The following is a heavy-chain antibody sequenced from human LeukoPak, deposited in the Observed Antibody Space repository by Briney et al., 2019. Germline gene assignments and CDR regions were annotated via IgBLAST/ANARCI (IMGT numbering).Heavy chain of an antibody. CDR1: GGSISSYY. J-gene: IGHJ4*02. CDR3: ARDYRGNSIVDY. V-gene: IGHV4-4*09. CDR2: IYTSGST. D-gene: IGHD4-23*01. Sequence: SETLSLTCTVSGGSISSYYWSWIRQPPGKGLEWIGYIYTSGSTNYNPPLKSRVTISVDTSKNQFSLKLSSVTAADTAVYYCARDYRGNSIVDYWGQGTLVTVSS.